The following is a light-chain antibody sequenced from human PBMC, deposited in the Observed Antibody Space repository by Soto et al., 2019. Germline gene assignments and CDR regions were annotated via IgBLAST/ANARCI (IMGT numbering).Light chain of an antibody. CDR1: SSNIGSNT. CDR3: AAWDDSLNGWV. V-gene: IGLV1-44*01. CDR2: NNN. J-gene: IGLJ3*02. Sequence: QSVVTQPPSASGTPGQGVTISCSGSSSNIGSNTVNWYQQFPGTAPKLLMFNNNQRPSGVPDRISGSKSGTSASLAISGLRSEDEADYYCAAWDDSLNGWVFGGGTKLTVL.